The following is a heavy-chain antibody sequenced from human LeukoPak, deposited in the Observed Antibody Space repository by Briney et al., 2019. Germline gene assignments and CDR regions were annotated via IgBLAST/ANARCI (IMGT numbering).Heavy chain of an antibody. CDR1: GASFISVSPDDYY. Sequence: SETLSLTCTVSGASFISVSPDDYYWGWVRQSPGKGLEWIGYIYYSGSTNYNPSLKSRVTISVDTSKNQFSLKLSSVTAADTAVYYCTRGSGGYFFDYWGQGTLVTVSS. V-gene: IGHV4-61*01. J-gene: IGHJ4*02. D-gene: IGHD5-12*01. CDR2: IYYSGST. CDR3: TRGSGGYFFDY.